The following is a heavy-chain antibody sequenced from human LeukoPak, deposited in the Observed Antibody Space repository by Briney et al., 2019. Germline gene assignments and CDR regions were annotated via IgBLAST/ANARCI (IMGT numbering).Heavy chain of an antibody. V-gene: IGHV3-21*04. CDR1: GFTFSTYY. CDR2: ISTSSSYT. J-gene: IGHJ4*02. CDR3: AKDQENIVVVVAATPSDY. D-gene: IGHD2-15*01. Sequence: AGGSLRLSCAASGFTFSTYYMNWVRQAPGKGLEWVSSISTSSSYTYYADSVKGRFTISRDNSKNTLYLQMNSLRAEDTAVYYCAKDQENIVVVVAATPSDYWGQGTLVTVSS.